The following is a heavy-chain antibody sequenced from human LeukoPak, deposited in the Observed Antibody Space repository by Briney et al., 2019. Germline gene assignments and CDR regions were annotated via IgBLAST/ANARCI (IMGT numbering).Heavy chain of an antibody. D-gene: IGHD3-10*01. J-gene: IGHJ3*02. V-gene: IGHV3-9*01. Sequence: GGSLRLSCAASGFTFDDYAMHWVRHAPGKGLEWVSGISWNSGSIGYADSVKGRFTISRDNAKNSLYLQMNSLRAEDTALYYCARRTGAFDIWGQGTMVTVSS. CDR2: ISWNSGSI. CDR1: GFTFDDYA. CDR3: ARRTGAFDI.